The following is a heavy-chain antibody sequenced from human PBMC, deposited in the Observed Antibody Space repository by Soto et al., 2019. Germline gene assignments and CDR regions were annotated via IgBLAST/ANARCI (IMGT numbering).Heavy chain of an antibody. CDR3: GYSRKPDYYYGMDV. CDR2: IIPIFGTA. CDR1: GGTFSSYA. D-gene: IGHD6-13*01. V-gene: IGHV1-69*13. J-gene: IGHJ6*02. Sequence: GASVKVSCKASGGTFSSYAISWVRQAPGQGLEWMGGIIPIFGTANYAQKFQGRVTITADESTSTAYMELSSLRSEDTAVYYCGYSRKPDYYYGMDVWGQGTTVTVSS.